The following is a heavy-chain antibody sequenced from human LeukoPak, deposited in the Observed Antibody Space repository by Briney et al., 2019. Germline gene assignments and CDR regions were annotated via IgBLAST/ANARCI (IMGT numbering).Heavy chain of an antibody. CDR2: IKQDGSEK. CDR1: GFTFSSYW. D-gene: IGHD2-8*01. J-gene: IGHJ5*02. V-gene: IGHV3-7*01. CDR3: ARERDDIVLMVYASNWFDP. Sequence: GGSLRLSCAASGFTFSSYWMSWVRQAPGKGLEWVANIKQDGSEKYYVDSVKGRFTISRDNAKNSLYLQMNSLRAEDTAVYYCARERDDIVLMVYASNWFDPWGQGTLVTVSS.